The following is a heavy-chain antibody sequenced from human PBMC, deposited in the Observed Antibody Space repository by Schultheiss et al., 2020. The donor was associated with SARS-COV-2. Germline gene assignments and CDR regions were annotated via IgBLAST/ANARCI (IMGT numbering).Heavy chain of an antibody. CDR2: SRSKVHSYTT. Sequence: GGSLRLSCAASGFTLSDYYMDWVRQAPGKGLEWVGRSRSKVHSYTTEYAASVKGRFTISRDDSKNTLYLQMNRLKTEDTAVYYCATKYSYGYVPFDYWGQGTLVTVSS. V-gene: IGHV3-72*01. J-gene: IGHJ4*02. D-gene: IGHD5-18*01. CDR1: GFTLSDYY. CDR3: ATKYSYGYVPFDY.